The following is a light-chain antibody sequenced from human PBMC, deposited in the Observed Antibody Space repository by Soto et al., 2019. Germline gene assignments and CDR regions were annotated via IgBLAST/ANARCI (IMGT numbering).Light chain of an antibody. CDR3: SSYTSSSTLV. CDR1: SSDVGGYNY. V-gene: IGLV2-14*01. J-gene: IGLJ2*01. CDR2: DVS. Sequence: QSVLTQPASVSGSPGQSITISCTGTSSDVGGYNYVYWYQQHPGKAPKLMIYDVSNRPSGVSNRFSGSKSGNTASLTISGLQDEDEADYYCSSYTSSSTLVFGGGTQLTVL.